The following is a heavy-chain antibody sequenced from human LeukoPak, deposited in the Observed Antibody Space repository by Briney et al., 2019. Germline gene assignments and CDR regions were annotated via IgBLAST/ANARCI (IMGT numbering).Heavy chain of an antibody. J-gene: IGHJ4*02. D-gene: IGHD7-27*01. Sequence: PGGSLRLSCPPSRFTLTTLGMNCVRQAPGEGLAWVGVTRGLVSHTYYGSSGKGRFTISRHNSEHTTYLQMDSLTAEDTALYYCAKSSGHLGIIADNYFDHWGQGTLVTVSS. CDR3: AKSSGHLGIIADNYFDH. V-gene: IGHV3-23*02. CDR1: RFTLTTLG. CDR2: TRGLVSHT.